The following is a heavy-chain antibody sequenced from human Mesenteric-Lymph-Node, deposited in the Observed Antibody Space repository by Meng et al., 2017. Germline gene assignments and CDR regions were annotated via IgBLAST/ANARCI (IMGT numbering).Heavy chain of an antibody. CDR3: ARGGVGSNGWYIYFDY. CDR1: GYTFTSYG. D-gene: IGHD6-19*01. J-gene: IGHJ4*02. Sequence: ASVKVSCKASGYTFTSYGISWVRQAPGQGLEWMGWISAYNGNTNYAQKLQGRVTMTTDTSTSAAYIEVRTLRSDDTAVYYCARGGVGSNGWYIYFDYWGQGTLVTVSS. CDR2: ISAYNGNT. V-gene: IGHV1-18*01.